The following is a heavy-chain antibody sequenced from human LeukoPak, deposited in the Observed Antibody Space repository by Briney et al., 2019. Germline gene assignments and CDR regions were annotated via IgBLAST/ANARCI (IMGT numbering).Heavy chain of an antibody. V-gene: IGHV3-48*01. CDR1: GFTFSTYS. CDR2: ISSSSTSI. CDR3: ARESSWSFDY. Sequence: PGGSLGLSCAASGFTFSTYSMNWVRQAPGKGLEWVSYISSSSTSIYYADSVKGRFTISRDNSKNTLYLQMNSLRAEDTALYYCARESSWSFDYWGQGTLVTVSS. D-gene: IGHD6-13*01. J-gene: IGHJ4*02.